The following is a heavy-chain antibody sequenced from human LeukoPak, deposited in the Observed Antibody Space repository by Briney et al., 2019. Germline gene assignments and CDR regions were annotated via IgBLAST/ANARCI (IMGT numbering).Heavy chain of an antibody. D-gene: IGHD5-12*01. CDR3: ARDLVATID. Sequence: SETLSLTCTVSGYSISSGYYWGWIRQPPGKGLEWIGSIYHSGSTYYNPSLKSRVTISVDTSKNQFSLKLSSVTAADTAVYYCARDLVATIDWGQGTLVTVSS. CDR1: GYSISSGYY. CDR2: IYHSGST. V-gene: IGHV4-38-2*02. J-gene: IGHJ4*02.